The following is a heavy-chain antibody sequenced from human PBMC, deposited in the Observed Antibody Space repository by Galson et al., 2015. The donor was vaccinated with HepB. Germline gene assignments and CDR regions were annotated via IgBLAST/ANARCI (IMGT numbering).Heavy chain of an antibody. J-gene: IGHJ5*02. Sequence: SLRLSCAASGFIFSDYYMNWIRQAPGKGLEWVSHISSTGSKIYYADSVKGRFTISRDNAKNSLYLQMNSLRAEDTAVYYCARSKSYFDPWGQGTLVTVSS. CDR2: ISSTGSKI. V-gene: IGHV3-11*01. D-gene: IGHD3-10*01. CDR1: GFIFSDYY. CDR3: ARSKSYFDP.